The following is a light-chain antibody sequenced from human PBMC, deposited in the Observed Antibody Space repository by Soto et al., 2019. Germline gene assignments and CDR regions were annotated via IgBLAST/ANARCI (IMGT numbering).Light chain of an antibody. V-gene: IGLV2-8*01. CDR3: SSYAGRDIGV. CDR2: EVT. J-gene: IGLJ3*02. Sequence: QSALTQPPSASGSRGQSVTISCTGTSVDINYVSWFQQHPGKAPKLIICEVTKRPSGVPDRFSGSKSGHTASLTVSGLQDDDEADYYCSSYAGRDIGVFGGGTKVTVL. CDR1: SVDINY.